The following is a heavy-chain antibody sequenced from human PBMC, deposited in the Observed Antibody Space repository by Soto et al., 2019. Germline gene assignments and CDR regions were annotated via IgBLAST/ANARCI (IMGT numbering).Heavy chain of an antibody. D-gene: IGHD3-22*01. V-gene: IGHV3-9*01. CDR1: GFTFDDYA. CDR3: AKDSMGDYYDSSGYSLGAFDI. CDR2: ISWNSGSI. J-gene: IGHJ3*02. Sequence: EVQLVESGGGLVQPGRSLRLSCAASGFTFDDYAMHWVRQAPGKGLEWVSGISWNSGSIGYADSVKGRFTISRDNAKNSLYLQMNSLRAEDTALYYCAKDSMGDYYDSSGYSLGAFDIWGQGTMVTVSS.